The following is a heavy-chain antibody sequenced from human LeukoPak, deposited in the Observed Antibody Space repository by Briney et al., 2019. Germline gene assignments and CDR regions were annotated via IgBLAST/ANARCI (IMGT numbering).Heavy chain of an antibody. CDR2: INPKIGGT. J-gene: IGHJ4*02. CDR3: ARDSSRRPQKYDIATSFSTEN. D-gene: IGHD3-9*01. CDR1: GYTFTDDY. Sequence: ASVKVSCKTSGYTFTDDYIYWVRQAPGKGLESMGWINPKIGGTNYAPRFQGRVSMTSDTSITTAYMQLRRVTSDDTAVYYCARDSSRRPQKYDIATSFSTENWGQGTLVAVSS. V-gene: IGHV1-2*02.